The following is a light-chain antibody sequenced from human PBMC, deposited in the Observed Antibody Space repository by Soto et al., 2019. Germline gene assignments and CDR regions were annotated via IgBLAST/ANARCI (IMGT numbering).Light chain of an antibody. CDR3: QQYPRSPRT. CDR1: QSVTSTY. CDR2: GAS. Sequence: EIVWTQSPGTPSLSPRERATLSCRASQSVTSTYLDWYQQKPDQAPRLLIYGASRRSTGIPVRVSGSGSGTDFALNISSLEPADVAVYYSQQYPRSPRTFGQATTV. V-gene: IGKV3-20*01. J-gene: IGKJ1*01.